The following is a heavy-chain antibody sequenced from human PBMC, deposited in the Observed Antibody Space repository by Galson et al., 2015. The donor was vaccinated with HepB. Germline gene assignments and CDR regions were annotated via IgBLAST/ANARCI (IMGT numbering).Heavy chain of an antibody. CDR3: ARSRAMIVVGAAIDI. J-gene: IGHJ3*02. D-gene: IGHD3-22*01. CDR1: GFTFSSYG. Sequence: SLRLSCAASGFTFSSYGMHWVRQAPGKGLEWVAVIWDDGSNKYYADSVKGRFTISRDNSKNTLYLQMNSLRAEDTAVYYCARSRAMIVVGAAIDICCPGTMFTASS. CDR2: IWDDGSNK. V-gene: IGHV3-33*01.